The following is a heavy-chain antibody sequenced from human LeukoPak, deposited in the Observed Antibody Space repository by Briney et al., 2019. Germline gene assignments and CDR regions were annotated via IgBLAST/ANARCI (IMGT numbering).Heavy chain of an antibody. J-gene: IGHJ6*02. Sequence: PEASVKVSCKASGGTFSSYAISWVRQAPGQGLEWMGGIIPIFGTANYAQKFQGRVTITADESTSTAYVELSSLRSEDTAVYYCASHPYLQYSYGYFGRYGMDVWGQGTTVTVSS. D-gene: IGHD5-18*01. CDR1: GGTFSSYA. V-gene: IGHV1-69*13. CDR3: ASHPYLQYSYGYFGRYGMDV. CDR2: IIPIFGTA.